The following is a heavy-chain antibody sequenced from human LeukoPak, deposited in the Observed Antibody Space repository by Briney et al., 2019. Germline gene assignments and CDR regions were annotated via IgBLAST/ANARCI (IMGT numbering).Heavy chain of an antibody. Sequence: ASVKVSCKASGYTFTSYDINWVRQATGQGLEWIGWMNPNSGNTGYAQKFQGRVTMTRNTSISTAYMELSSLRSEDTAVYYCARGNWNDDFGYYFDYWGQGTLVTVSS. J-gene: IGHJ4*02. CDR3: ARGNWNDDFGYYFDY. D-gene: IGHD1-1*01. CDR1: GYTFTSYD. CDR2: MNPNSGNT. V-gene: IGHV1-8*01.